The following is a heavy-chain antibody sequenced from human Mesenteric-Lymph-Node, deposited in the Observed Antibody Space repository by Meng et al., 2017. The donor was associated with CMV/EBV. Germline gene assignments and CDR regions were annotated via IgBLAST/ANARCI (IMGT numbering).Heavy chain of an antibody. D-gene: IGHD6-19*01. CDR3: AKGSGSSGWSIFDY. J-gene: IGHJ4*02. CDR1: GFTFGSCA. Sequence: SGFTFGSCAMSWVRQAPGKGLEWVSTFSGGAGSPYSADSVKGRFTISRDNSKSTLYLQMNRLRAEDTAVYYCAKGSGSSGWSIFDYWGQGTLVTVSS. V-gene: IGHV3-23*01. CDR2: FSGGAGSP.